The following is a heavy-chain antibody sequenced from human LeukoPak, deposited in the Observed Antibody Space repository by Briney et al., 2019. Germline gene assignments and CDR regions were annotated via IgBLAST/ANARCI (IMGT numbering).Heavy chain of an antibody. CDR2: IHYRLPT. Sequence: SETLSLTCDVSGVSISGTNYYWGWIRQPPGMGLEWIGSIHYRLPTFYNPLLKSRVTISVDTSKNQISLRLRSVTAADTAVYYCAGHEEEDGYNAKTPDYWGQGTLVTVSS. V-gene: IGHV4-39*01. D-gene: IGHD5-24*01. CDR3: AGHEEEDGYNAKTPDY. J-gene: IGHJ4*02. CDR1: GVSISGTNYY.